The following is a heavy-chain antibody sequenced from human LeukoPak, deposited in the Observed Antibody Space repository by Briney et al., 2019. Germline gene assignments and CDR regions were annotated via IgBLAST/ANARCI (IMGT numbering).Heavy chain of an antibody. V-gene: IGHV3-23*01. Sequence: GGSLRLSCAASGFTFSSHAMSWVRQAPGKGLEWVSGISGSGGSIYSADSVKGRFAISRDNSKNTLYLQMNSLRAEDRAVYYCAKHSGYGSGSYLDYWGQGTMVTISS. D-gene: IGHD3-10*01. CDR1: GFTFSSHA. CDR3: AKHSGYGSGSYLDY. J-gene: IGHJ4*02. CDR2: ISGSGGSI.